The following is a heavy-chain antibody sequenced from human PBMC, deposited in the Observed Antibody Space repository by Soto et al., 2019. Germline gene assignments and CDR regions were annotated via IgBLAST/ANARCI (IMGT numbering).Heavy chain of an antibody. D-gene: IGHD6-19*01. J-gene: IGHJ4*02. CDR3: AKALQFSRWLSAPTFDN. Sequence: WGSLRLSCAVSGFTFSSHAMSWVRQAPGKGLECVSSITGSGDSTYYADSVKGRFTISRDKSKSTLYLQMNSLRAEDTAVYYCAKALQFSRWLSAPTFDNWGEGTQVTVSS. CDR1: GFTFSSHA. V-gene: IGHV3-23*01. CDR2: ITGSGDST.